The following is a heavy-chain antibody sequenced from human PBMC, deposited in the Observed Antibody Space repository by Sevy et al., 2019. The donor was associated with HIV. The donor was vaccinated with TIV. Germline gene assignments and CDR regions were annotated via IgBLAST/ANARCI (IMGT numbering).Heavy chain of an antibody. CDR1: GYTFTSYG. CDR3: ARDFQGYDFWRATDYYYMDV. J-gene: IGHJ6*03. D-gene: IGHD3-3*01. Sequence: ASVKVSCKASGYTFTSYGISWVRQAPGQGLEWMGWISAYNGNTNYAQKLQGRVTMTTDTSTSTAYMELRSLRSDDMAVYYCARDFQGYDFWRATDYYYMDVWGKGTTVTVSS. CDR2: ISAYNGNT. V-gene: IGHV1-18*03.